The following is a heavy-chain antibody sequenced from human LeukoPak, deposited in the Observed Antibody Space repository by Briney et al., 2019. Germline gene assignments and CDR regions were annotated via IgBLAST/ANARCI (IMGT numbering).Heavy chain of an antibody. CDR3: ARGKVVAATRGIDY. V-gene: IGHV3-30-3*01. CDR2: ISYDGSNK. Sequence: PGGSLRLSCAASGFTFSSYAMHWVRQAPGKGLEWVAVISYDGSNKYYADSVKGRFTISRDNSKNTLYLQMNSLRAEDTAVYYCARGKVVAATRGIDYWGQGTLVTVSS. CDR1: GFTFSSYA. J-gene: IGHJ4*02. D-gene: IGHD2-15*01.